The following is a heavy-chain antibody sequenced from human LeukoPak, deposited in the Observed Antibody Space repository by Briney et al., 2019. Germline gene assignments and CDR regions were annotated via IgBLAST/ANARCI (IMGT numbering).Heavy chain of an antibody. Sequence: GGSLRLSCAASGFTFSNAWMSWVRQAPGKGLEWFGRSKSKIDGGATDYAEPVKGRFTISRDDSRATLYLQMSSLKAEDTAVYYCTTERGSASWYEYYFDNWSQGTLVTVAS. V-gene: IGHV3-15*01. CDR1: GFTFSNAW. D-gene: IGHD6-13*01. J-gene: IGHJ4*02. CDR2: SKSKIDGGAT. CDR3: TTERGSASWYEYYFDN.